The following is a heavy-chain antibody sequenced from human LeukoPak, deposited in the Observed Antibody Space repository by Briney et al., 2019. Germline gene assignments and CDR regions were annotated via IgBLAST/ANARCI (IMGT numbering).Heavy chain of an antibody. J-gene: IGHJ5*02. D-gene: IGHD3-22*01. V-gene: IGHV1-18*04. CDR2: ISTHNGST. CDR1: GYTFTDYY. Sequence: ASVKVSCKASGYTFTDYYMHWVRQAPGQGLEWMGWISTHNGSTNYAQKLQGRVTMTTDTSTGTAYMELRSLRSDDTAVYYCARGNGYYHDSSGFNYRWFDPWGQGTLVTVSS. CDR3: ARGNGYYHDSSGFNYRWFDP.